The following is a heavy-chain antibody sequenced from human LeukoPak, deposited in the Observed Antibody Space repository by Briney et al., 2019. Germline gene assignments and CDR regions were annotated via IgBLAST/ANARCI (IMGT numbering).Heavy chain of an antibody. D-gene: IGHD2-2*01. CDR3: ARGLHCTNTSCRQGEWFDP. Sequence: ASVKVSCKASGYTFASYDINWVRQATGQGLEWMGWMNPNSGNTGYAQKFQGRVTMTRNMSIATAYMELTSLRSEDTAMYYCARGLHCTNTSCRQGEWFDPWGQGALVTVSS. V-gene: IGHV1-8*01. CDR2: MNPNSGNT. J-gene: IGHJ5*02. CDR1: GYTFASYD.